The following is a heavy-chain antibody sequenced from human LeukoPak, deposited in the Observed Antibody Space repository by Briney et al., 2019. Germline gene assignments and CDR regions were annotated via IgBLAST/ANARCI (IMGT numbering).Heavy chain of an antibody. V-gene: IGHV1-18*01. CDR1: GYTFTSYG. CDR3: ARDLNDDYGGNPIGY. D-gene: IGHD4-23*01. CDR2: ISAYNGNT. Sequence: ASVKVSCKASGYTFTSYGISWVRQAPGQGLERMGWISAYNGNTNYAQKLQGRVTMTTDTSTSTAYMELRSLRSDDTAVYYCARDLNDDYGGNPIGYWGQGTLVTVSS. J-gene: IGHJ4*02.